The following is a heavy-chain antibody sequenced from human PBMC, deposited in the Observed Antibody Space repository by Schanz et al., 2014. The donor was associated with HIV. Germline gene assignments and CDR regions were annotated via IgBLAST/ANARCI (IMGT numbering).Heavy chain of an antibody. V-gene: IGHV1-18*01. D-gene: IGHD2-15*01. CDR1: GYTFTSYG. Sequence: QVQLVQSGAEVKKPGASVKVSCKASGYTFTSYGISWVRQAPGQGLEWMGWISAYNGNTNYAQKFQGRVTMTTDTSTSTASLELSRLRSDDTAVYFCARNPYQLLPFDSWGQGTLVTVSS. CDR2: ISAYNGNT. J-gene: IGHJ4*02. CDR3: ARNPYQLLPFDS.